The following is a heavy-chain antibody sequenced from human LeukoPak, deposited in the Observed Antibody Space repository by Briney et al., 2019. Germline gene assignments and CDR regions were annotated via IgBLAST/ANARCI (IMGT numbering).Heavy chain of an antibody. V-gene: IGHV3-21*01. D-gene: IGHD6-19*01. Sequence: PGGSLRLSCAASGFTFSSYSMNWVRQAPGDWLEWVSSISSSSSYIYYADSVKGRFTISRDNAKNSLYLQMNSLRAEDTAVYYCARVADSSGWEDWGEGTLVTVSS. CDR1: GFTFSSYS. CDR3: ARVADSSGWED. CDR2: ISSSSSYI. J-gene: IGHJ4*02.